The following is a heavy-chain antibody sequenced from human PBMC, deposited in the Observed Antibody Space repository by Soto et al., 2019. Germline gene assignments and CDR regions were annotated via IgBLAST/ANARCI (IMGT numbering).Heavy chain of an antibody. Sequence: SETLSLTCTVSGGSISSGGYYWSWIRQHPGKGLEWIGYIYYSGSTYYNPSLKSRVTISVDTSKNQFSLKLSSVTAADTAVYYCAIRSKLAAPYYYGMDVWGQGTTVTVSS. CDR2: IYYSGST. CDR3: AIRSKLAAPYYYGMDV. CDR1: GGSISSGGYY. J-gene: IGHJ6*02. D-gene: IGHD6-6*01. V-gene: IGHV4-31*03.